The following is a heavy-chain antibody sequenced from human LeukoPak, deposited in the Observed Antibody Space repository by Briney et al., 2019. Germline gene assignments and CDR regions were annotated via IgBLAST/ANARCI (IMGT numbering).Heavy chain of an antibody. CDR1: EYTFTAYY. CDR2: INPTSGGT. D-gene: IGHD2-2*01. CDR3: ARSRYCSSTSCYVGMDY. V-gene: IGHV1-2*02. J-gene: IGHJ4*02. Sequence: ASVKVSCKASEYTFTAYYMHWVRQAPGQGLEWMGWINPTSGGTNYAQKFQGRVSLTRDTSISTAYMELSRLTSDDTAVYYCARSRYCSSTSCYVGMDYWGQGTLVTVSS.